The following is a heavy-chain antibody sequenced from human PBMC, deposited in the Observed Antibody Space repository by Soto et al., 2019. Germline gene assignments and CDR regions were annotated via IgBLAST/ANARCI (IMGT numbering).Heavy chain of an antibody. Sequence: PGGSLRLSCAASGFTFSNYALSWVRQAPGKGLEWVSTISGSGGNTYYADSVKGRFTISRDNSQKMMFLQMSSLRAEDTAVYYCAKDWGIAVAGDFDYWGQGTLVTVSS. D-gene: IGHD6-19*01. CDR3: AKDWGIAVAGDFDY. CDR1: GFTFSNYA. CDR2: ISGSGGNT. J-gene: IGHJ4*02. V-gene: IGHV3-23*01.